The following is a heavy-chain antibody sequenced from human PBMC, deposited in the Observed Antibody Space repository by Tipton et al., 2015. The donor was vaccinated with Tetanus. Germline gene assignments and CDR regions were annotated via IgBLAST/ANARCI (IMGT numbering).Heavy chain of an antibody. Sequence: RSLRLSCAASGFTFDDYAMHWVRQAPGKGLEWVSGISWNSGSIGYADSVKGRFTVSRDNSKNTPYLQMNSLRAEDTAVYYCAKELERPHSLFDYWGQGTLVTVSS. CDR2: ISWNSGSI. CDR3: AKELERPHSLFDY. D-gene: IGHD3-3*01. V-gene: IGHV3-9*01. J-gene: IGHJ4*02. CDR1: GFTFDDYA.